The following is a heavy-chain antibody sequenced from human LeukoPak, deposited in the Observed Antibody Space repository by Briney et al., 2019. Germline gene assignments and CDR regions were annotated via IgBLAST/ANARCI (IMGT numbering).Heavy chain of an antibody. Sequence: KLQGRVTMTRDTSTSTVYMELSSLRSEDTAVYYCARDQGLTGYFDYWGQGTLVTVSS. CDR3: ARDQGLTGYFDY. V-gene: IGHV1-46*01. J-gene: IGHJ4*02. D-gene: IGHD3-9*01.